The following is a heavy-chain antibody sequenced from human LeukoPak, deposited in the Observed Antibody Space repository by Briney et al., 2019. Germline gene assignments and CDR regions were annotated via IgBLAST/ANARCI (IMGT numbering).Heavy chain of an antibody. J-gene: IGHJ4*02. D-gene: IGHD3-3*01. Sequence: GGSLRLSCAASGFTFSSYAMHWVRQAPGKGLEWVAVISYDGSNKYYADSVKGRFTISRDNAKNSLYLQMNSLRAEDTAVYYCARARIFGVNDYWGQGTLVIVSS. CDR3: ARARIFGVNDY. V-gene: IGHV3-30-3*01. CDR2: ISYDGSNK. CDR1: GFTFSSYA.